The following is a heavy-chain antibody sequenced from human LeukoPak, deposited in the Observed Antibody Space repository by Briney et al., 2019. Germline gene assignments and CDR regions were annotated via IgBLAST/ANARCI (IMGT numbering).Heavy chain of an antibody. D-gene: IGHD6-6*01. Sequence: ASVKVSCKASGGTFSSYAISWVRQAPGQGLEWMGGIIPIFGTANYAQKFQGRVTITTDESTSTAYMELSSLRSEDTAVYYCAGREYSSSYYYYYYMDVWGKGTTVTVSS. CDR2: IIPIFGTA. V-gene: IGHV1-69*05. CDR3: AGREYSSSYYYYYYMDV. J-gene: IGHJ6*03. CDR1: GGTFSSYA.